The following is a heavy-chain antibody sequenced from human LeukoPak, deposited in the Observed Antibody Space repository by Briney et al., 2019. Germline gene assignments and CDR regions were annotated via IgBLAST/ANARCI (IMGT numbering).Heavy chain of an antibody. D-gene: IGHD1-26*01. J-gene: IGHJ4*02. CDR2: IYSGGTS. Sequence: PGGSLRLSCAASGFTVSSNYMSWVRQAPGKGLEWISVIYSGGTSYYADSVKGRFTISRDNSKNTLFLQTNSLRAEDTAVYYCARELHWGQGTLVTVSS. CDR3: ARELH. CDR1: GFTVSSNY. V-gene: IGHV3-66*02.